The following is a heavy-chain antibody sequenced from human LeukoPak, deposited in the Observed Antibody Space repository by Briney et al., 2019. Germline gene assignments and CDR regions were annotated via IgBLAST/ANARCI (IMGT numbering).Heavy chain of an antibody. Sequence: ASVKVSCKASGYTFTSYDINWVRQATGRGLEWMGWMNPNSGNTGYAQKFQGRVTMTRNTSISTAYMELSSLRSEDRAVYYCARDSYDFWSGYLLDFDYWGQGTLVTVPS. V-gene: IGHV1-8*01. J-gene: IGHJ4*02. D-gene: IGHD3-3*01. CDR1: GYTFTSYD. CDR3: ARDSYDFWSGYLLDFDY. CDR2: MNPNSGNT.